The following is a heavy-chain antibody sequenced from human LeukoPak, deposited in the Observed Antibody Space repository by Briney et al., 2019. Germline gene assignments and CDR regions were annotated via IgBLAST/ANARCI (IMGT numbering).Heavy chain of an antibody. CDR2: IIPILGIA. V-gene: IGHV1-69*04. D-gene: IGHD3-22*01. CDR1: GCTFISYA. CDR3: ARKYYDSSGYPYYFVY. Sequence: ASVTVSFKASGCTFISYAISWVRQAPGQGLEWMGRIIPILGIANYAQKFQGRVTITADKSTSTAYMELSSLRSEDTAVYYCARKYYDSSGYPYYFVYWGQGTLVTGAS. J-gene: IGHJ4*02.